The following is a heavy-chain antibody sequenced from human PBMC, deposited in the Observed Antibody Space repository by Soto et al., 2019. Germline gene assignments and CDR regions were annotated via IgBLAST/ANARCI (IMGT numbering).Heavy chain of an antibody. CDR1: GFTFSDSP. CDR3: TRYFQDYDFWSGYLGRGMDV. CDR2: IRSKTNTYAT. Sequence: GGSLRLSCVASGFTFSDSPIHWVRQASGKGLEWVGHIRSKTNTYATAYAASVKGRFTISRDDSKNTAYLQMNSLKTEDTAMYYCTRYFQDYDFWSGYLGRGMDVWGQGTTVTVSS. V-gene: IGHV3-73*01. D-gene: IGHD3-3*01. J-gene: IGHJ6*02.